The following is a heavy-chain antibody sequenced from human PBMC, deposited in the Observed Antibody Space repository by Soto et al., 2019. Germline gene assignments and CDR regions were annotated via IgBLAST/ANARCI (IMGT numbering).Heavy chain of an antibody. D-gene: IGHD3-10*02. J-gene: IGHJ6*03. CDR2: IYYSGST. V-gene: IGHV4-30-4*01. CDR1: GGSISSGDYY. Sequence: SETLSLTCTVSGGSISSGDYYWSWIRQPPGKGLEWIGYIYYSGSTYYNPSLKSRVTISVDTSKNQFSLKLSSVTAADTAVYYCARGMVGELLTPYYYMDVWGKGTTVTVSS. CDR3: ARGMVGELLTPYYYMDV.